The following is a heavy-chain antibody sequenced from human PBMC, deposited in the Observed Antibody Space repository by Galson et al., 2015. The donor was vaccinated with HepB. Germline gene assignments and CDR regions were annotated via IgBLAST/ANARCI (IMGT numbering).Heavy chain of an antibody. Sequence: PALVKPTQTLTLTCTFSGFSLSTSGMCVSWIRQPPGKALEWLARIDWDDDKYYSTSLKTRLTISKDTSKNQVVLTMTNMDPVDTATYYCARNYYGSGSYRDEIDYWGQGTLVTVSS. V-gene: IGHV2-70*11. CDR3: ARNYYGSGSYRDEIDY. CDR2: IDWDDDK. J-gene: IGHJ4*02. CDR1: GFSLSTSGMC. D-gene: IGHD3-10*01.